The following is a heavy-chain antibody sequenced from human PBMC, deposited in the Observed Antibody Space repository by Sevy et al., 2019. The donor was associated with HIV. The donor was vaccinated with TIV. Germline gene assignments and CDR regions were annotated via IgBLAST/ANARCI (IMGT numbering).Heavy chain of an antibody. CDR3: AKVYSGSPGGYFDY. CDR1: GFSFISYG. CDR2: ISYDGNNK. V-gene: IGHV3-30*18. J-gene: IGHJ4*02. D-gene: IGHD3-10*01. Sequence: GVSLRLSCAASGFSFISYGMHWVRQVPGKGLEWVALISYDGNNKYYADSVKGRFTISRDNSKNTVYLQMNSLRPEDTAVYYCAKVYSGSPGGYFDYWGQGTLVTVSS.